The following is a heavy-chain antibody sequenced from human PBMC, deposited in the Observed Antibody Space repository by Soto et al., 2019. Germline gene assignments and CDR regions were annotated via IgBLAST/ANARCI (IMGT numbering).Heavy chain of an antibody. CDR1: GASVSSNSAA. CDR2: TYYRSKWYN. Sequence: LQTLSLTCVISGASVSSNSAAWNWIRQSPSRGLEWLGRTYYRSKWYNDYAVSVKSRITINPDTSKNQFSLQLNSVTPEDTAVYYCARDRLIGGATWEGDAFDIWGQGTMVTVSS. J-gene: IGHJ3*02. V-gene: IGHV6-1*01. CDR3: ARDRLIGGATWEGDAFDI. D-gene: IGHD1-26*01.